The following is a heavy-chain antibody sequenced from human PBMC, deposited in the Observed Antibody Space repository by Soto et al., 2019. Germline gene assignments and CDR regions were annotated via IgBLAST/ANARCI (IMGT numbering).Heavy chain of an antibody. CDR1: GFPFSSTD. D-gene: IGHD3-10*01. CDR3: AKNSGWFNT. CDR2: IDGSGGTT. Sequence: GSLRLSCAASGFPFSSTDMTWVRQAPGKGLEWVSTIDGSGGTTYYADSMKGRFTISRDNSINTVFLQMNSLRADDTALYFCAKNSGWFNTWGQGALVTVSS. J-gene: IGHJ5*02. V-gene: IGHV3-23*01.